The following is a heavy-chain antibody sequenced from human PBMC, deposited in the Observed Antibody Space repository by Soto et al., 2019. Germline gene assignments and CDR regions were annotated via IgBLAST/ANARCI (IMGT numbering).Heavy chain of an antibody. CDR1: GFTVSSNY. D-gene: IGHD2-2*01. CDR3: ARDSRNRNFFDY. CDR2: IYSGGNT. V-gene: IGHV3-53*01. Sequence: GSLRLSCAASGFTVSSNYMTWVRQAPGKGLEWVSVIYSGGNTYYTDPVKGRFTISRDNSKNTLYLQMNSLRAEDTALYYCARDSRNRNFFDYWGQGTLVTVSS. J-gene: IGHJ4*02.